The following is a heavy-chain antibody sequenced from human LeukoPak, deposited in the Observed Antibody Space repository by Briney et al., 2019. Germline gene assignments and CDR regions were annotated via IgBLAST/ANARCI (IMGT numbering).Heavy chain of an antibody. J-gene: IGHJ4*02. CDR2: IYYSGST. CDR3: ARELLDYYDSSGHPIASY. Sequence: SETLSLTCTVSGGSISSSSYYWGWIRQPPGKGPEWIGSIYYSGSTYYNPSLKSRVTISVDTSKNQFSLKLSSVTAADTAVYYCARELLDYYDSSGHPIASYWGQGTLVTVSS. V-gene: IGHV4-39*02. CDR1: GGSISSSSYY. D-gene: IGHD3-22*01.